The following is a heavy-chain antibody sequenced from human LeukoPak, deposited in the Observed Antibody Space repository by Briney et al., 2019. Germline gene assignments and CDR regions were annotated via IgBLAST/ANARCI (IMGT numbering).Heavy chain of an antibody. V-gene: IGHV4-34*01. CDR1: GVSFFGSH. J-gene: IGHJ4*02. Sequence: PSETLSLTCGVYGVSFFGSHWNWIRQSPEKGLEWIGEINHSGRTNYNPSLKSRVTISVVTSKSQFFLKLTSVTAADTAVYYCARDPTTVVTLPYYFDFWGQGTLVTVSA. CDR3: ARDPTTVVTLPYYFDF. D-gene: IGHD4-23*01. CDR2: INHSGRT.